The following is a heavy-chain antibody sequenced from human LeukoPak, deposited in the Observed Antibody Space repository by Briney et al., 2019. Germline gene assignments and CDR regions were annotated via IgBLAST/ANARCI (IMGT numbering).Heavy chain of an antibody. CDR1: GGSISSYY. D-gene: IGHD3-3*01. CDR2: MYYSGST. V-gene: IGHV4-39*07. J-gene: IGHJ4*02. Sequence: SETLSLTCTVSGGSISSYYWGWIRQPPGKGLEWIGSMYYSGSTYYNPSLKSRVTISVDTSKNQFSLKLSSVTAADTAVYYCARGHSYDFWSGYYAVGFDYWGQGTLVTVSS. CDR3: ARGHSYDFWSGYYAVGFDY.